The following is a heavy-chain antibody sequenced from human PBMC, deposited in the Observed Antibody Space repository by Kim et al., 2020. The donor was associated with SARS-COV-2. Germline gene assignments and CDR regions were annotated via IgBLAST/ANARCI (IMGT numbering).Heavy chain of an antibody. D-gene: IGHD4-17*01. CDR2: T. Sequence: TGYAQKFQGRVTMTRNTSISTAYMELSSLRSEDTAVYYCARGDYGGYFDYWGQGTLVTVSS. J-gene: IGHJ4*02. CDR3: ARGDYGGYFDY. V-gene: IGHV1-8*01.